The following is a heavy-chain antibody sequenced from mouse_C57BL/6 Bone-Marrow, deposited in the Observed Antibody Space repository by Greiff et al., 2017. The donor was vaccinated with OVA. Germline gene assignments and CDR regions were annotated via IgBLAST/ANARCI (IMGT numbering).Heavy chain of an antibody. CDR3: ARERDYDYDGDYAMDY. V-gene: IGHV5-4*01. J-gene: IGHJ4*01. Sequence: EVHLVESGGGLVKPGGSLKLSCAASGFTFSSYAMSWVRQTPEKRLEWVATISDGGSYTYYPDNVKGRFTISRDNAKNNLYLQMSHLKSEDTAMYYCARERDYDYDGDYAMDYWGQGTSVTVSS. CDR2: ISDGGSYT. D-gene: IGHD2-4*01. CDR1: GFTFSSYA.